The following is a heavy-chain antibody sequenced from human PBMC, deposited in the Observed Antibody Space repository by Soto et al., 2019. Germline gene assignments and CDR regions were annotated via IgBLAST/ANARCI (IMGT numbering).Heavy chain of an antibody. Sequence: ASVKVSCKTSGYTFPNHGIHSLRQAPGQGLEWMGWINPYNANTNYAQKLQGRVTMTTDTSTTTAYMDLRSLTSDDTAVYYCARDRVAGIWGDAFDIWGQGTVVTVSS. CDR1: GYTFPNHG. CDR3: ARDRVAGIWGDAFDI. J-gene: IGHJ3*02. D-gene: IGHD3-16*01. V-gene: IGHV1-18*04. CDR2: INPYNANT.